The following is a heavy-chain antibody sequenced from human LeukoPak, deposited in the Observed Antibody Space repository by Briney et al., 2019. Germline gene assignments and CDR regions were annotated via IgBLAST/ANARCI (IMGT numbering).Heavy chain of an antibody. CDR1: GYTFIGYY. J-gene: IGHJ6*02. CDR3: AREVGATTYYYYGMDV. CDR2: INPNSGGT. D-gene: IGHD1-26*01. V-gene: IGHV1-2*02. Sequence: ASVKVSCKASGYTFIGYYMHWVRQAPGQGLEWMGWINPNSGGTNYAQKFQGRVTMTRDTSISTAYMELSRLRSDDTAVYYCAREVGATTYYYYGMDVWGQGTTVIVSS.